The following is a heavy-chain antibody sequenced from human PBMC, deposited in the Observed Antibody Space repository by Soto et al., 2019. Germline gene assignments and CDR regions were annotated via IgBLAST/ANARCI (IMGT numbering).Heavy chain of an antibody. V-gene: IGHV3-23*01. J-gene: IGHJ4*02. Sequence: EVQLLESGGGLVQPGGSLRLSCAVSGFTFSSYAMRWVRQAPGKGLEWVSTISGGGNSAYYADSVKGRFTIPRDNSKNTLYLQMNSLRAEDTAIYYCAKDTSYYYDSSGYLDYWGQGTLVTVSS. D-gene: IGHD3-22*01. CDR2: ISGGGNSA. CDR1: GFTFSSYA. CDR3: AKDTSYYYDSSGYLDY.